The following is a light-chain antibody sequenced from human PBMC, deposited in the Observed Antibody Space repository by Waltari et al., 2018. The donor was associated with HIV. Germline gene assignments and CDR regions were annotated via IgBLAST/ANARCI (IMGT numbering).Light chain of an antibody. V-gene: IGKV3-20*01. CDR1: QSVSANF. J-gene: IGKJ1*01. CDR3: QQCATSPWT. Sequence: MVLTQSPGTLSLSPGDRAILSCRASQSVSANFLGWYQQRPGQAPRLLVHGASRRATGTPARFSCGGSGTDFTLIISRLQPEDFAVYYCQQCATSPWTFGQGTTV. CDR2: GAS.